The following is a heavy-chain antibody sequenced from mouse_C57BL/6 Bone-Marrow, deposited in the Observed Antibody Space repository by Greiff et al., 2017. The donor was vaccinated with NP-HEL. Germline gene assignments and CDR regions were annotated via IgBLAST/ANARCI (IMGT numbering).Heavy chain of an antibody. V-gene: IGHV1-54*01. J-gene: IGHJ3*01. D-gene: IGHD4-1*01. Sequence: VQLQQSGAELVRPGTSVTVSCKASGYAFTNYLIEWVKQRPGQGLEWIGVINPGSGGTNYNEKFKGKATLTADKSSSTAYMQLSSLTSEDSAVYFCARWDSFAYWGQGTLVTVSA. CDR3: ARWDSFAY. CDR2: INPGSGGT. CDR1: GYAFTNYL.